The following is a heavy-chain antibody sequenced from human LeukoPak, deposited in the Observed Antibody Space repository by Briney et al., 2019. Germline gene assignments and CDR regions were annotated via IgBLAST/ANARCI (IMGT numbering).Heavy chain of an antibody. J-gene: IGHJ4*02. V-gene: IGHV3-30-3*01. D-gene: IGHD2-2*03. CDR3: ARDGYCSSTGCSAYFFDS. CDR2: ISYDGSNK. Sequence: GGSLRLSCAASGFTFSYYAMHWVRQAPGKGLEWVAVISYDGSNKYYADSVKGRFTISRDNSKNTLYLQLNSLRPEDTALYYCARDGYCSSTGCSAYFFDSWGQGTLVTVSS. CDR1: GFTFSYYA.